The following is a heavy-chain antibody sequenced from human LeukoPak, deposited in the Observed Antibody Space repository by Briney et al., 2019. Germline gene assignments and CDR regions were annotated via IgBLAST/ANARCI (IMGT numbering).Heavy chain of an antibody. Sequence: ASVKVSCKASGYTFTGYYMHWVRQAPGQGLEWMGWIDPNSGNTNYAQKFQGRVTMTRDTSISATYMELSRLRSDDTAVYYCARPPGRDGYNRYDHRGQGTLVTVSS. D-gene: IGHD5-24*01. V-gene: IGHV1-2*02. J-gene: IGHJ4*02. CDR3: ARPPGRDGYNRYDH. CDR1: GYTFTGYY. CDR2: IDPNSGNT.